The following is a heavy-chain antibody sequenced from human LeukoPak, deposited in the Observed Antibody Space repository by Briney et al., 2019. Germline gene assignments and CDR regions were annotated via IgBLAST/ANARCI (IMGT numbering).Heavy chain of an antibody. CDR1: GGSISSSSYY. Sequence: KPSETLSLTCTVSGGSISSSSYYWGWIRQPPGKGLEWIGSIYYSGSTYYNPSLKSRVTISVDTSKNQFSLKLSSVTAADTAVYYCASYFPLNGGLDYWGQGTLVTVSS. D-gene: IGHD2/OR15-2a*01. CDR2: IYYSGST. V-gene: IGHV4-39*07. CDR3: ASYFPLNGGLDY. J-gene: IGHJ4*02.